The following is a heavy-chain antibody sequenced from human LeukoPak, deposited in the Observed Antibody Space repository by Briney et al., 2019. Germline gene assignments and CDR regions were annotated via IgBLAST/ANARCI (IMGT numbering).Heavy chain of an antibody. V-gene: IGHV3-7*05. CDR3: ARGGGRHVEY. CDR2: IKEDGSEK. Sequence: GGSLRLSCAASGFTFSSYWMSWVRQAPGKGLEWVANIKEDGSEKNYVDSVKGGFTISRDNAKNSLYLQMNSLRAEDTAVYYCARGGGRHVEYWGQGNLVTVSS. CDR1: GFTFSSYW. D-gene: IGHD2/OR15-2a*01. J-gene: IGHJ4*02.